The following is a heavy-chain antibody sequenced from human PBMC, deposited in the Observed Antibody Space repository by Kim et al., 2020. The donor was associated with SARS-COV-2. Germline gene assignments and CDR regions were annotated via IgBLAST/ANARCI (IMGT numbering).Heavy chain of an antibody. CDR3: AVLLWFGELSQYGMDV. CDR2: INTNTGNP. J-gene: IGHJ6*02. Sequence: ASVKVSCKASGYTFTSYAMNWVRQAPGQGLEWMGWINTNTGNPTYAQGFTGRFVFSLDTSVSTAYLQISSLKAEDTAMYYCAVLLWFGELSQYGMDVWGQGTTVTVSS. CDR1: GYTFTSYA. D-gene: IGHD3-10*01. V-gene: IGHV7-4-1*02.